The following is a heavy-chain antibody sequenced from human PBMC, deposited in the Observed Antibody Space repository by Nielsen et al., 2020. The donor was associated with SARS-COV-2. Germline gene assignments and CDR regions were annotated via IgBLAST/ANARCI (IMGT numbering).Heavy chain of an antibody. Sequence: GESLKISCAASGFTVSSNYMSWVRQAPGKGLEWVSVIYSGGSTYYADSVKGRFTISRDNSKNTLYLQMNSLRTEDTAVYYCARPHGDRYYYMDVWGKGTTVTVSS. V-gene: IGHV3-66*04. CDR3: ARPHGDRYYYMDV. CDR2: IYSGGST. CDR1: GFTVSSNY. J-gene: IGHJ6*03.